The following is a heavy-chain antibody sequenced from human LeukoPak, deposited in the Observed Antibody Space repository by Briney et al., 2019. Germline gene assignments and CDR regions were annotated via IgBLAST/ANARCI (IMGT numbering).Heavy chain of an antibody. D-gene: IGHD3-10*01. CDR3: AKDILPYYYGSGSREFDY. V-gene: IGHV3-33*06. CDR2: IWYDGSNK. J-gene: IGHJ4*02. CDR1: GFTFSSYG. Sequence: GGSLRLSCAASGFTFSSYGMHWVRQAPGKGLEWVAVIWYDGSNKYYADSVKGRFTISRDNSKNTLYLQMNSLRAEDTAVYYCAKDILPYYYGSGSREFDYWGQGTLVTVSS.